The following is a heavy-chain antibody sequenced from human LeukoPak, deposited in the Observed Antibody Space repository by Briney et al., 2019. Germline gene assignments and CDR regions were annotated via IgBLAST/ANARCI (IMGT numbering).Heavy chain of an antibody. D-gene: IGHD6-19*01. V-gene: IGHV3-64*04. Sequence: PGGSLRLSCSASGFTFSDYTISWVRQAPGEGLEYVSAISPNGGDTYYADSVQGRFTISRGNSKNTLYLQMNSLRAEDTAVYFCATGEQWLAFDYWGQGTLVTVSS. CDR2: ISPNGGDT. CDR3: ATGEQWLAFDY. CDR1: GFTFSDYT. J-gene: IGHJ4*02.